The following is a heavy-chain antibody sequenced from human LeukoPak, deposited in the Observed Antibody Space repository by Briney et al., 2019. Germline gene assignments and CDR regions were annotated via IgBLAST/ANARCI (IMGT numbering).Heavy chain of an antibody. CDR2: ISAYNGNT. D-gene: IGHD1-26*01. Sequence: ASVNVSCKASGYTFTGYYIHWVRQAPGQGLEWMGWISAYNGNTNYAQKLQGRVTMTTDTSTSTAYMELRSLRSDDTAVYYCARDYGGSYYYGMDVWGQGTTVTVSS. CDR1: GYTFTGYY. J-gene: IGHJ6*02. V-gene: IGHV1-18*04. CDR3: ARDYGGSYYYGMDV.